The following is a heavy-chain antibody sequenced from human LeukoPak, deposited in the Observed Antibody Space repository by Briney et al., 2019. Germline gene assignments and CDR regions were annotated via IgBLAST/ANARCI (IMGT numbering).Heavy chain of an antibody. J-gene: IGHJ3*02. CDR2: IDSGGVGT. Sequence: GGSLRLSCAASGFTFSNYAMSWVRQAPGEGLEWVSAIDSGGVGTYYADSVKGRFTISRDKSKNTLSLHMNSLPAEDTAVYYCARDNWNDVEGAFDIWGQGTLVTVSS. CDR3: ARDNWNDVEGAFDI. CDR1: GFTFSNYA. D-gene: IGHD1-20*01. V-gene: IGHV3-23*01.